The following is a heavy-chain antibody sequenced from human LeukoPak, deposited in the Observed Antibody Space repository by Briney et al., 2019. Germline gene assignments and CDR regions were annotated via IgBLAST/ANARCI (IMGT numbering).Heavy chain of an antibody. J-gene: IGHJ3*02. D-gene: IGHD4-23*01. CDR2: IYPGDSDT. V-gene: IGHV5-51*01. CDR3: ARPTTVVAFDAFDI. CDR1: GYSITSYW. Sequence: GESLKISCKGSGYSITSYWIGWVRQMPGKGLELMGIIYPGDSDTRYSPSFQGQVTISADKSISTAYMQWSSLKASDTAMYYCARPTTVVAFDAFDIWGQGTMVTVSS.